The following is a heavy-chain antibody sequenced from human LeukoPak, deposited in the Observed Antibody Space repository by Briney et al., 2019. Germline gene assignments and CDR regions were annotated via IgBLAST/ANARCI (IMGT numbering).Heavy chain of an antibody. CDR1: GGSISSYY. J-gene: IGHJ4*02. CDR2: IYYSGST. Sequence: KSSETLSLTCTVSGGSISSYYWGWIRQPPGKGLEWIGSIYYSGSTYYNPSLKSRVTISVDTSKNQFSLKLSSVTAADTAVYYCARSYVAAMSLDYWGQGTLVTVSS. CDR3: ARSYVAAMSLDY. D-gene: IGHD6-25*01. V-gene: IGHV4-39*01.